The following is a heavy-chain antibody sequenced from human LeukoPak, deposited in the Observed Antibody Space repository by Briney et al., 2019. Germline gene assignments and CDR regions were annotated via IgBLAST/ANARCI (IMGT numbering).Heavy chain of an antibody. D-gene: IGHD4-23*01. J-gene: IGHJ4*02. V-gene: IGHV1-46*01. CDR2: INPSGGST. CDR1: GYTFTSYY. CDR3: ARDPGRNQPFDY. Sequence: ASVKVSCKASGYTFTSYYMHWVRQAPGQGLEWMGIINPSGGSTSYVQKFQGRVTMTRDTSSSTVYMELSSLRSEDTAVYYCARDPGRNQPFDYWGQGTLVTVSS.